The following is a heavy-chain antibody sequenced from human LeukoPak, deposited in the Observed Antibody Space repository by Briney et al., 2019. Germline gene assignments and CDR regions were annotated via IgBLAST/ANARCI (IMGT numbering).Heavy chain of an antibody. CDR3: FKQETAYEIHFDY. CDR2: IWYDGSHK. J-gene: IGHJ4*02. V-gene: IGHV3-33*01. Sequence: GKALRISSAAPGFTFSSYGMHRVRQAPGKGLEWVALIWYDGSHKDYTDSVKGRFTISRDNSKNTLYLLMKSLRAEDTAVYFCFKQETAYEIHFDYWGQGTLVTVSS. D-gene: IGHD5-24*01. CDR1: GFTFSSYG.